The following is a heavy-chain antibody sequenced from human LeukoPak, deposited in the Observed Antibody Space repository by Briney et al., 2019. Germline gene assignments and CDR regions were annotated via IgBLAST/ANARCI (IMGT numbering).Heavy chain of an antibody. CDR3: ARGPRYFDY. Sequence: GGSLRLSCAASGFTFSNYNLNWVRQAPGKGLEWLSYITSSSSAIYYADSVKGRFTISRDNAKNSLNLQMNSLRAEDTAVYYCARGPRYFDYWGQGALVTVS. CDR1: GFTFSNYN. V-gene: IGHV3-48*04. CDR2: ITSSSSAI. J-gene: IGHJ4*02.